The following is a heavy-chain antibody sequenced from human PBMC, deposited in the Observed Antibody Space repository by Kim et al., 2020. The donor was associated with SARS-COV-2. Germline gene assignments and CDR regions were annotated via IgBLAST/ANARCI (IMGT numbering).Heavy chain of an antibody. CDR2: INSGGTYT. V-gene: IGHV3-11*06. Sequence: GGSLRLSCAASGFTFSDYCMTWIRQVPGRGLEWMSFINSGGTYTNYADSVKGRFTISRDNAKNTLFLQMNSLRDGDTAVYFCVRGRKYYDSSGFCPDMWGQGTKVTVSS. CDR3: VRGRKYYDSSGFCPDM. J-gene: IGHJ3*02. CDR1: GFTFSDYC. D-gene: IGHD3-22*01.